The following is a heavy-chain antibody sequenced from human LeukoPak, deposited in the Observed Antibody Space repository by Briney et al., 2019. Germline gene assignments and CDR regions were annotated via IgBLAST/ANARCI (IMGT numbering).Heavy chain of an antibody. CDR1: GFTFTTYG. J-gene: IGHJ1*01. Sequence: PGTSLRLSCAASGFTFTTYGFHWVRQTPGKGLEWVAVMWHDGSNQYYADSVKGRFTISRDDSRTTVYLQINSLRAEDTAVYYCARDDLWTGYLGYFQHWGQGTLVTVSS. CDR2: MWHDGSNQ. CDR3: ARDDLWTGYLGYFQH. V-gene: IGHV3-33*01. D-gene: IGHD3/OR15-3a*01.